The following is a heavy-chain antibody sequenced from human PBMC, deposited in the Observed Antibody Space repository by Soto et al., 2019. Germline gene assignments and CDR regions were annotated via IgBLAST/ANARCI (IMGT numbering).Heavy chain of an antibody. V-gene: IGHV4-59*01. Sequence: SETLSLTCTVSGGSISSYYWNWIRQPPGKGLEWIGYIYYSGSTNYNPSLKSRVTISVDTAKNQFSLKLSSVTAADTAVYYCAGNSYGNIGYYYYDGMDVWGQGTTVTVSS. J-gene: IGHJ6*02. CDR1: GGSISSYY. CDR2: IYYSGST. CDR3: AGNSYGNIGYYYYDGMDV. D-gene: IGHD5-18*01.